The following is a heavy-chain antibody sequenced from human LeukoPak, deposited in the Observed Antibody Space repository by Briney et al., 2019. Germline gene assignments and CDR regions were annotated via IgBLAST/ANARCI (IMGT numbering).Heavy chain of an antibody. V-gene: IGHV1-69*06. CDR1: GGTFSSYA. J-gene: IGHJ1*01. D-gene: IGHD6-19*01. Sequence: SVKASCKASGGTFSSYAISWVRQAPGQGLEWMGGIIPIFGTANYAQKFQGRVTITADKSTSTAYMELSSLRSEDTAVYYCARTGPIAVAGRRGETEYFQHWGQGTLVTVSS. CDR3: ARTGPIAVAGRRGETEYFQH. CDR2: IIPIFGTA.